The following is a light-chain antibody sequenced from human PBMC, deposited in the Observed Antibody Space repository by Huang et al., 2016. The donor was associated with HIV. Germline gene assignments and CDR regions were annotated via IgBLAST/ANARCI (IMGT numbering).Light chain of an antibody. J-gene: IGKJ4*01. CDR1: QGISTS. CDR2: AAS. V-gene: IGKV1-9*01. Sequence: IQLTQSPSSLSASVGDRVTITCRASQGISTSLVWYQQKPGRAPKLLIYAASTLQKRVTAKCSGSGAGTEFTLTISSLQPEDSATYYCQQFSSYSPLTFGGGTKVEIK. CDR3: QQFSSYSPLT.